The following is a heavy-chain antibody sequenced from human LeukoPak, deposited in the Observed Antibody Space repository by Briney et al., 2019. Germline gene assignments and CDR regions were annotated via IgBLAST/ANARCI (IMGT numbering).Heavy chain of an antibody. J-gene: IGHJ4*02. D-gene: IGHD4-17*01. Sequence: GGSLRLSCAASGFTFSSYAIHWVRQAPGKGLEWVAVISYDGSNKYHADSVKGRFTISRDNSKNTLYLQMNSLRAEDTAVYYCARETGSAVGSTDFDYWGQGTLVTVSS. V-gene: IGHV3-30-3*01. CDR2: ISYDGSNK. CDR1: GFTFSSYA. CDR3: ARETGSAVGSTDFDY.